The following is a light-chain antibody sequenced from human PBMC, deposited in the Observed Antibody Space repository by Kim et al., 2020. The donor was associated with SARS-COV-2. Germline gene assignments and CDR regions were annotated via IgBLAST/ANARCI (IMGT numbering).Light chain of an antibody. CDR1: QIISSN. J-gene: IGKJ2*01. V-gene: IGKV3-15*01. CDR3: QHYNHWPYS. CDR2: GAS. Sequence: EMVMTQSPATLSVSPGERATLSCEASQIISSNLAWYQQKPGQAPRLLIYGASLRATDSPARFSGSVSGTKFTLTISSLQSEDVAVYYCQHYNHWPYSFGQGSKLEI.